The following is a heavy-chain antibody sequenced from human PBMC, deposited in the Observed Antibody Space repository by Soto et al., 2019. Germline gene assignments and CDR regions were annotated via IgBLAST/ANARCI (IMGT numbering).Heavy chain of an antibody. CDR3: AISIAAAQGYYYYGMDV. V-gene: IGHV4-59*01. CDR1: GGSISSYY. CDR2: IYYSGST. Sequence: SETLSLTCTVSGGSISSYYWSWIRQPPGKGLEWIGYIYYSGSTNYNPSLKSRVTISVDTSKNQFSLKLSSVTAADTAVYYCAISIAAAQGYYYYGMDVWGQGTTVTVSS. D-gene: IGHD6-13*01. J-gene: IGHJ6*02.